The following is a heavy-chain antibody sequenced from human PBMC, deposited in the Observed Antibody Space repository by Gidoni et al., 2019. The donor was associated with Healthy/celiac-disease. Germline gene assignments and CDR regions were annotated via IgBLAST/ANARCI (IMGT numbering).Heavy chain of an antibody. J-gene: IGHJ4*02. V-gene: IGHV3-23*01. Sequence: EVQLLVSGGGLVQPGGSLRLSCAAYGFTFSSYAMSRVRQASGKGLEWVSAISGSGGSTYYADSVKGRFTISRDNSKNTLYLQMNSLRAEDTAVYYCAKIDPYNPGAADYWGQGTLVTVSS. D-gene: IGHD1-1*01. CDR1: GFTFSSYA. CDR3: AKIDPYNPGAADY. CDR2: ISGSGGST.